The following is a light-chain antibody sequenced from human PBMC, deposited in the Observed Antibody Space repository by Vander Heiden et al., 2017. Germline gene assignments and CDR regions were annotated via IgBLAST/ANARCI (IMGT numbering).Light chain of an antibody. CDR1: QSISTY. Sequence: DIQMTQSPSTLLASVGDRVTISCRASQSISTYLNWYQQKPGNAPKLLVYASLNLQSGVPSRFSGSRSGTQFSLTISRLQPDDFATYYCQQTYATPLTFGQGTKVEIK. CDR2: ASL. J-gene: IGKJ1*01. CDR3: QQTYATPLT. V-gene: IGKV1-39*01.